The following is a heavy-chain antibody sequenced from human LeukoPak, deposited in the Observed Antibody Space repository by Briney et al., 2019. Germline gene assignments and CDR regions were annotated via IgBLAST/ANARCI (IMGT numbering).Heavy chain of an antibody. V-gene: IGHV3-23*01. D-gene: IGHD3-22*01. CDR3: ARTPRSYYDSSGPHFDY. CDR2: ISGSGGST. J-gene: IGHJ4*02. Sequence: TGGTLRLSCAASGFTFSSYDMSWVRQAPGKGLEWVSAISGSGGSTYYADSVKGRFSISRDNSKNTLYLQMNSLRAEDTAVYYCARTPRSYYDSSGPHFDYWGQGTLVTVSS. CDR1: GFTFSSYD.